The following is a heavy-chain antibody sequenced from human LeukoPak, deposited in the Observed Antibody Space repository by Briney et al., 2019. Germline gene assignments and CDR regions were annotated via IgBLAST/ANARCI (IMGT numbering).Heavy chain of an antibody. CDR2: ISANGGST. J-gene: IGHJ4*02. Sequence: GGSLRPSCAASGLTFSSFAMSWVRQAPGKGLEWVSAISANGGSTYYADSVKGRFTISRDNSKNTLYLQMNSLRAEDTAVYYCAKDRTTVTTPHYWGQGTLVTVSS. CDR3: AKDRTTVTTPHY. CDR1: GLTFSSFA. V-gene: IGHV3-23*01. D-gene: IGHD4-17*01.